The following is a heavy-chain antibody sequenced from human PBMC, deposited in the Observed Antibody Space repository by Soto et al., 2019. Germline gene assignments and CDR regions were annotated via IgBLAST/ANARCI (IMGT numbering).Heavy chain of an antibody. CDR3: ASFLEPTVGWFDP. CDR1: GGSFSGYY. Sequence: QVQLQQWGAGLLKPSETLSLTCAVYGGSFSGYYWSWIRQPPGKGLEWIGEINHSGSTNYNPSRKSRVTISVDTSKNQFSLKLSSVTAADTAVYYCASFLEPTVGWFDPWGQGTLVTVSS. D-gene: IGHD1-1*01. J-gene: IGHJ5*02. V-gene: IGHV4-34*01. CDR2: INHSGST.